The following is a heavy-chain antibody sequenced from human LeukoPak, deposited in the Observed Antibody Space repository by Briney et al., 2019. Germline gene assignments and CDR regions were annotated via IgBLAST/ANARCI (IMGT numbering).Heavy chain of an antibody. J-gene: IGHJ6*02. CDR2: INAGNGNT. Sequence: ASVKVSCKASGYTFTSYAMHWVRQAPGQRLEWMGWINAGNGNTKYSQKFQGRVTITRDTSASTAYMELSSLRSEGTAVYYCASGIRYFDWFHLGYGMDVWGQGTTVTVSS. CDR3: ASGIRYFDWFHLGYGMDV. D-gene: IGHD3-9*01. V-gene: IGHV1-3*01. CDR1: GYTFTSYA.